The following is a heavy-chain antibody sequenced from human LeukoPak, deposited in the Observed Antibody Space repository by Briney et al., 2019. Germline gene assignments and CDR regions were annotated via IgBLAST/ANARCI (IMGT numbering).Heavy chain of an antibody. Sequence: PSETLSLTCAVYGGSFSGYYWSWIRQPPGKGLEWIGEINHSGSTNYNPSLKSRVTISVDTSKNQFSLKLSSVTAADTAVYYCARPHEEWGQGTLVTVSS. CDR3: ARPHEE. V-gene: IGHV4-34*01. J-gene: IGHJ4*02. CDR1: GGSFSGYY. CDR2: INHSGST.